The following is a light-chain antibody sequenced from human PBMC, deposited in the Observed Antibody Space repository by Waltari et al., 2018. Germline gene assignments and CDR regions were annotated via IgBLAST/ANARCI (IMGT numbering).Light chain of an antibody. Sequence: QSVLTPPPSVSGTPGQRVTISCSGSTSNIGAGHDVHWYQHLPGTAPKLLIYGNNNRPSGVPDRFSGSNSGTSASLAITGLQADDEADYFCQSFDNMLSGGVVFGGGTKLAVL. CDR3: QSFDNMLSGGVV. CDR2: GNN. V-gene: IGLV1-40*01. CDR1: TSNIGAGHD. J-gene: IGLJ2*01.